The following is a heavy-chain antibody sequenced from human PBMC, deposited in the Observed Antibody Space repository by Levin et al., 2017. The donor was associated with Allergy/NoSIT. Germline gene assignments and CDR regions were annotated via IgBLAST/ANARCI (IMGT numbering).Heavy chain of an antibody. CDR3: ARDQGSSGWYGWFDS. Sequence: MSSETLSLTCTVSGDSISSYHWNWLRQPPGKELEWIGCLYYSGSTKYNPSLKSRVTISVDATKNQFSLKLSSVTAADTAVYYCARDQGSSGWYGWFDSWGQGTLVTVSS. CDR1: GDSISSYH. J-gene: IGHJ5*01. V-gene: IGHV4-59*01. D-gene: IGHD6-19*01. CDR2: LYYSGST.